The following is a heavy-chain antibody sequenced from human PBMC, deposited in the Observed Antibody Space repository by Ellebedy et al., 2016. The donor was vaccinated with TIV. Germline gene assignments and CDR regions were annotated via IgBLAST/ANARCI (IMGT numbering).Heavy chain of an antibody. CDR2: IYSGNNT. V-gene: IGHV3-66*01. CDR1: GFSVSSNY. Sequence: GESLNISCAASGFSVSSNYMTWVRQAPGKGLEWVSVIYSGNNTHYADSVKGRFTISRDNFKNSVYLQMDRLRVEDTALYYCVRERMPTPTWGQGTLVTVSP. D-gene: IGHD2-2*01. CDR3: VRERMPTPT. J-gene: IGHJ5*02.